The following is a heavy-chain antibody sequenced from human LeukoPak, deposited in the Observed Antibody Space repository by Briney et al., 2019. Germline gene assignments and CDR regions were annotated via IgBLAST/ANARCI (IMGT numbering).Heavy chain of an antibody. Sequence: GGSLRLSCAASGFTFSSYPLHWVRQAPGKGLEWVTLISYDGSKIYYADSVKGRFTISRDNSKNTLYLQMNSLRAEDTAVYYCARESGWGLPHAFDFWGQGTIVTVSS. CDR2: ISYDGSKI. CDR1: GFTFSSYP. V-gene: IGHV3-30-3*01. J-gene: IGHJ3*01. CDR3: ARESGWGLPHAFDF. D-gene: IGHD3-3*01.